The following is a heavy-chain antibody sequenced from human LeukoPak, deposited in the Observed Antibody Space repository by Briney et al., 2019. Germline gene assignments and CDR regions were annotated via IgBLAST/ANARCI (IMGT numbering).Heavy chain of an antibody. CDR3: ARGAPGSYCSGGSCPYFDY. V-gene: IGHV1-8*01. CDR1: GYTFIGYD. CDR2: MNPNTGNT. J-gene: IGHJ4*02. D-gene: IGHD2-15*01. Sequence: GASVKVSCKASGYTFIGYDVNWVRQATGQGLEWMGRMNPNTGNTGYAQKFRGRVTMTRNTSISTASMELSSLTSEDTALYYCARGAPGSYCSGGSCPYFDYWGQGTLVSVSS.